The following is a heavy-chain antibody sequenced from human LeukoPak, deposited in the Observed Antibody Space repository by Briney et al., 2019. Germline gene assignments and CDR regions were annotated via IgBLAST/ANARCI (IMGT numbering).Heavy chain of an antibody. J-gene: IGHJ3*02. CDR3: ARVLTPAMVTLGGAFDI. D-gene: IGHD5-18*01. CDR2: INPNSGGT. V-gene: IGHV1-2*02. Sequence: ASVKVSCKASGYTSTGYYMHWVRQAPGQGLEWMGWINPNSGGTNYARKFQGRVTMTRDTSISTAYMELSRLRSDDTAVYYCARVLTPAMVTLGGAFDIWGQGTMVTVSS. CDR1: GYTSTGYY.